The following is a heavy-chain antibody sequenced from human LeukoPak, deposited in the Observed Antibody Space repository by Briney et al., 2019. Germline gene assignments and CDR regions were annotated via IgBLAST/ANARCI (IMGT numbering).Heavy chain of an antibody. V-gene: IGHV3-49*03. Sequence: GGSLRLSCTASGFTFGDYAMSWFRQAPGKGLEWVGFIRSKAYGGTTEYAASVKGRFTISRDDSKSIAYLQMNSLKTEDTAVYYCTRVPIQLWPGGYFDYWGQGTLVTVSS. CDR2: IRSKAYGGTT. J-gene: IGHJ4*02. CDR1: GFTFGDYA. D-gene: IGHD5-18*01. CDR3: TRVPIQLWPGGYFDY.